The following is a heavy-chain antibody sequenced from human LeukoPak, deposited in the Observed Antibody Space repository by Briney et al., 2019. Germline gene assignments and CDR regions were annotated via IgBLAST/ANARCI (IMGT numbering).Heavy chain of an antibody. CDR3: ARSSNLHYFDY. J-gene: IGHJ4*02. CDR2: TYYRSKWYN. CDR1: GDTVSNNSAI. V-gene: IGHV6-1*01. Sequence: SQTLSLTCAISGDTVSNNSAIWIWINQSPSRGLQWLGRTYYRSKWYNDYAVSVKSRITLNVDTSKNQFSLQLNSVTPEDTAVYYCARSSNLHYFDYWGQGTQVTVSS.